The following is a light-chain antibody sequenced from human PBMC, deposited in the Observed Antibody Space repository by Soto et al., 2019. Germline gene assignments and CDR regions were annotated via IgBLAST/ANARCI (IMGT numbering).Light chain of an antibody. CDR3: QQYNSYSPT. Sequence: DIEMTQSPSTLSASEGDRVTITCRASQSISSWLAWYQQKPGKAPKLLIYKASSLESGVPSRFSGSGSGTEFTRTISSLQPEDFATYYCQQYNSYSPTFGLGTKVEIK. CDR1: QSISSW. V-gene: IGKV1-5*03. CDR2: KAS. J-gene: IGKJ1*01.